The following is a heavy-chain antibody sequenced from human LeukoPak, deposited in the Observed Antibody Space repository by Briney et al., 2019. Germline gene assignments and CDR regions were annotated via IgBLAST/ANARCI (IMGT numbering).Heavy chain of an antibody. Sequence: GGSLRLSCAASGFTFSSYGMSWVRQAPGKGLEWVSAISGSGGSTYYADSVKGRFTISRDNSKNTLYLQMNSLRAEDTAVYYCAKDQRSIAAAGTGLSAWGQGTLVTVSS. J-gene: IGHJ5*02. CDR3: AKDQRSIAAAGTGLSA. V-gene: IGHV3-23*01. CDR2: ISGSGGST. D-gene: IGHD6-13*01. CDR1: GFTFSSYG.